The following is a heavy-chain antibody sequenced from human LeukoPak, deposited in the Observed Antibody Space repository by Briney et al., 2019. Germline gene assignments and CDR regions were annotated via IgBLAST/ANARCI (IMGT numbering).Heavy chain of an antibody. CDR3: ARRDYYDSTGYFDC. J-gene: IGHJ4*02. V-gene: IGHV4-4*02. CDR1: GGSIRSSSW. Sequence: SGTLSLTCAVSGGSIRSSSWWSWVRQPPGKGLEWIGEIYQSGSTNYNPSLKSRVTISVDKSKNQFSLKLSSVTPADTAVYYCARRDYYDSTGYFDCWGQGTLVTVSS. CDR2: IYQSGST. D-gene: IGHD3-22*01.